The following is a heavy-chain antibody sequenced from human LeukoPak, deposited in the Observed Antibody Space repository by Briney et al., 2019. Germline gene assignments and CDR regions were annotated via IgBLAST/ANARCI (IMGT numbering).Heavy chain of an antibody. Sequence: SETLSLTCAVYSGSFSGYYWSWIRQPPGKGLEWIGEINHSGNTNYNPSLKSRVTISVDTSKNQFSLKLSSVTAADTAVYCCARGSAVARQYYYYYMDVWGKGTTVTVSS. CDR1: SGSFSGYY. J-gene: IGHJ6*03. V-gene: IGHV4-34*01. D-gene: IGHD6-19*01. CDR3: ARGSAVARQYYYYYMDV. CDR2: INHSGNT.